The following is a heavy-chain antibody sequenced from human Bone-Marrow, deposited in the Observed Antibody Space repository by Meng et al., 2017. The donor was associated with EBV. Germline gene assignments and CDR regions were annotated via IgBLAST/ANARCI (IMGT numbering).Heavy chain of an antibody. CDR1: GFTFSSYS. D-gene: IGHD6-6*01. CDR3: ARGGSSFYDY. Sequence: EVQLVESGGGLVKPGGSQRLSCAASGFTFSSYSMNWVRQAPGKGLEWVSSISSSSSYINYADSVKGRFTISRDNAKNSLYLQMNSLRAEDTAVYYCARGGSSFYDYWGQGTLVTVSS. J-gene: IGHJ4*02. V-gene: IGHV3-21*01. CDR2: ISSSSSYI.